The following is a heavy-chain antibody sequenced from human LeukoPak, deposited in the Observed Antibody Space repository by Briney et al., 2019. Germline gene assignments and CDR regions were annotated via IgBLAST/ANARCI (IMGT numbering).Heavy chain of an antibody. Sequence: SETLSLTCTVSGGSISSYYWSWVRQPPGKGLEWIGYIYYSGSTNYNPSLKSRVTISVDTSKNQFSLKLSSVTAADTAVYYCARSYSSGWGVIDSWGQGTLVTVSS. D-gene: IGHD6-19*01. J-gene: IGHJ4*02. CDR3: ARSYSSGWGVIDS. CDR1: GGSISSYY. CDR2: IYYSGST. V-gene: IGHV4-59*08.